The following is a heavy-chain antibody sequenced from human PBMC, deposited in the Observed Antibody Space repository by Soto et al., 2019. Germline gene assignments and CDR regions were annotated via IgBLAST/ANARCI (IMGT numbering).Heavy chain of an antibody. V-gene: IGHV3-30*18. CDR3: AKGAYAGGYYGGGHFDY. D-gene: IGHD1-26*01. Sequence: QVQLVESGGGVVQPGRSLRLSCAASGFTFSTYTMHWVRQAPGKGLEWVALISYDGSNQYYADSVRGRFTISRDNSKNTVFLKMSSLRSEATATYYCAKGAYAGGYYGGGHFDYWGQGTLVTVSS. CDR2: ISYDGSNQ. CDR1: GFTFSTYT. J-gene: IGHJ4*02.